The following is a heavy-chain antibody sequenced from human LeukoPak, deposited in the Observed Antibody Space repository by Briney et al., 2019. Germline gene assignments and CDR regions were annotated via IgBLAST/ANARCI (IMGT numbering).Heavy chain of an antibody. CDR3: ARASRGPVDV. V-gene: IGHV2-70*11. J-gene: IGHJ6*02. Sequence: SGPALVKPTQTLTLTCTFSGFSLSPSGMSVSWIRQPPGKALEWLARIDWDDDKYYSTSLKTRLTISKDTSKSQVVLTMTNMDPVDTATYYCARASRGPVDVWGQGTTVTVSS. CDR1: GFSLSPSGMS. CDR2: IDWDDDK.